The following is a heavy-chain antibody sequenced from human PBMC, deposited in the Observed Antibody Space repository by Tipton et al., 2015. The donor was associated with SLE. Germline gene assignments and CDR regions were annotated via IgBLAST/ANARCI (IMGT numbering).Heavy chain of an antibody. Sequence: GLVKPSQTLSLTCAISGDSVSTNSAAWTWIRQSPSRGLEWLGRTYYRSKWYSDYAVSVKSRITINPDTTKNQFSLQLNSVTPEDTAVYYCARVWVTGSRVVDYWGQGTLFSVSS. D-gene: IGHD1-14*01. CDR1: GDSVSTNSAA. CDR2: TYYRSKWYS. V-gene: IGHV6-1*01. J-gene: IGHJ4*02. CDR3: ARVWVTGSRVVDY.